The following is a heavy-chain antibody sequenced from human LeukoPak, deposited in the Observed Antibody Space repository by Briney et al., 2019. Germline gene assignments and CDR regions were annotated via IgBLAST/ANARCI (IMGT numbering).Heavy chain of an antibody. V-gene: IGHV4-39*01. J-gene: IGHJ6*02. D-gene: IGHD3-10*01. CDR3: ARIKASTTMVRGVIIPYYYYGMDV. CDR2: IYYSGST. Sequence: SETLSLTCTVSGGSISSGGYYWGWIRQPPGKGLEWIGSIYYSGSTYYNPSLKSRVTISVDTSKNQFSLKLGSVTAADTAVYYCARIKASTTMVRGVIIPYYYYGMDVWGQGTTVTVSS. CDR1: GGSISSGGYY.